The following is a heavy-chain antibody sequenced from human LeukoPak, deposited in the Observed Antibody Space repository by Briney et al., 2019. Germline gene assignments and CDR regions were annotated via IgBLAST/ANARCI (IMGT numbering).Heavy chain of an antibody. CDR1: GGAFNKYA. D-gene: IGHD3-10*01. CDR2: IIPMHAPA. V-gene: IGHV1-69*05. J-gene: IGHJ5*02. CDR3: ARGAHSGSFSSWFHP. Sequence: SVKVSCKASGGAFNKYAITWVRQAPGQGLEWMGGIIPMHAPARYAQNFQGRVTITTDESMTTAYMELSSLKSEDTALYYCARGAHSGSFSSWFHPWGQGTLVTVSS.